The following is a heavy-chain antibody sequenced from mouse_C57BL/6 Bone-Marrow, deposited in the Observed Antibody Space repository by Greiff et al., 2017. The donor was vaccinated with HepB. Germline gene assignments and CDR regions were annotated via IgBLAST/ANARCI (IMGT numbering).Heavy chain of an antibody. Sequence: EVMLVESGGGLVKPGGSLKLSCAASGFTFSDYGMHWVRQAPEKGLEWVAYISSGSSTIYYADTVKGRFTISRDNAKNTLYLQMSRLKSEDTAMYYCASRRFITTVVDAMDYWGQGTSVTVSS. J-gene: IGHJ4*01. CDR3: ASRRFITTVVDAMDY. D-gene: IGHD1-1*01. CDR2: ISSGSSTI. CDR1: GFTFSDYG. V-gene: IGHV5-17*03.